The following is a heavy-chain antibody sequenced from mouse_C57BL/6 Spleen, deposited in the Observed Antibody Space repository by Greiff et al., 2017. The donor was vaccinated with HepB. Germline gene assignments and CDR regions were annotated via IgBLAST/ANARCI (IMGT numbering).Heavy chain of an antibody. CDR2: INPNYGTT. CDR1: GYSFTDYN. J-gene: IGHJ4*01. Sequence: EVQLQQSGPELVKPGASVKISCKASGYSFTDYNMNWVKQSHGKSLEWIGVINPNYGTTSYNQKFKGKATLTVDQSSSTAYMQLNSLTSEDSAVYYYARATAQATDAMDYWGQGTSVTVSS. V-gene: IGHV1-39*01. D-gene: IGHD3-2*02. CDR3: ARATAQATDAMDY.